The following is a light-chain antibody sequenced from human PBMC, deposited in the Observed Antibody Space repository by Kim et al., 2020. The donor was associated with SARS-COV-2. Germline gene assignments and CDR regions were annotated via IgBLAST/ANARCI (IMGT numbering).Light chain of an antibody. CDR3: SSYARGSIVI. J-gene: IGLJ2*01. CDR2: DVT. CDR1: SIDVGGYKY. V-gene: IGLV2-14*03. Sequence: GPSIPISCTRTSIDVGGYKYVYWYQQHPDKRPKLIIYDVTNRPSGISERFSGSKPDHTSSRTISGLQAEDEADYSCSSYARGSIVIFGGGTQLTVL.